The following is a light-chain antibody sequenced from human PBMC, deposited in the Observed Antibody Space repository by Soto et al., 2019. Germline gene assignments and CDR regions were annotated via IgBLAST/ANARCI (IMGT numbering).Light chain of an antibody. CDR2: DAS. Sequence: EIVLTQSPDTLSLSPGERGTLSCRASQSVGRNVAWYQQRPGQAPRLLIYDASNRATGIPDRFSGSGSGTDFTLTISSLEPEDFAVYYCQQRSNWPPITFGQGTRLEIK. V-gene: IGKV3-11*01. J-gene: IGKJ5*01. CDR3: QQRSNWPPIT. CDR1: QSVGRN.